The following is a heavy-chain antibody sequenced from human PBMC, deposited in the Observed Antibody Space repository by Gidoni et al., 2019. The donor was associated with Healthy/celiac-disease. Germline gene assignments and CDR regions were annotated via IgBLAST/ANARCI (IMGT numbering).Heavy chain of an antibody. CDR3: ARDGYSYGSHSDY. V-gene: IGHV3-21*01. J-gene: IGHJ4*02. Sequence: WGGQAPGKGLEWVSSISSSSSYIYYADSVKGRFTISRDNAKNSLYLQMNSLRAEDTAVYYCARDGYSYGSHSDYWGQGTLVTVSS. D-gene: IGHD5-18*01. CDR2: ISSSSSYI.